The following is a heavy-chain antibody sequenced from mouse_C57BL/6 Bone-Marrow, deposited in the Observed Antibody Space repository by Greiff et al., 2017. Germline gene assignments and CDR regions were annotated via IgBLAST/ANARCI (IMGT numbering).Heavy chain of an antibody. CDR2: IYPRSGNT. D-gene: IGHD2-3*01. V-gene: IGHV1-81*01. Sequence: QVQLQQSGAELARPGASVKLSCKASGYTFTSYGISWVKQRTGQGLEWIGEIYPRSGNTYYNEKFKGKATLTADKSSSTAYMVLRSLTSEDSAVYFCARVGYYWFAYWGQGTLVTVSA. CDR3: ARVGYYWFAY. J-gene: IGHJ3*01. CDR1: GYTFTSYG.